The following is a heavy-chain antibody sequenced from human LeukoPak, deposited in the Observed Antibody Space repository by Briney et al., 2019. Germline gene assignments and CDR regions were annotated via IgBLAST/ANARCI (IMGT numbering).Heavy chain of an antibody. D-gene: IGHD4-17*01. Sequence: SETLSLTCAVYGGSFSGYYWSWIRQPPGKGLEWIGSTYYSGSTYYNPSLKSRVTISVDTSKNQFSLKLSSVTAADTAVYYCARLSTTETGPEYWGQRTLVTVSS. CDR2: TYYSGST. J-gene: IGHJ4*02. V-gene: IGHV4-34*01. CDR3: ARLSTTETGPEY. CDR1: GGSFSGYY.